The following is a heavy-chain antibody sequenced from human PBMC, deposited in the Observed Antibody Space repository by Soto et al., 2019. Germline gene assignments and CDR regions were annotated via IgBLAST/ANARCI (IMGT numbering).Heavy chain of an antibody. Sequence: PGGSLRLSCAASGFTFSSYSMSWVRQAPGKGLEWVSAISGSGGSTYYADSVKGRFTISRDNSKNTLYLQMNSLRAEDTAVYYCAKDPPRMEWLFEADVWGQGTTVTVSS. D-gene: IGHD3-3*01. CDR2: ISGSGGST. J-gene: IGHJ6*02. CDR3: AKDPPRMEWLFEADV. V-gene: IGHV3-23*01. CDR1: GFTFSSYS.